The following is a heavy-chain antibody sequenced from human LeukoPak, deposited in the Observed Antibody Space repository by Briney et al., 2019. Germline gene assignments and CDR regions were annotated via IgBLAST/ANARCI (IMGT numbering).Heavy chain of an antibody. CDR2: ISAYNGNT. V-gene: IGHV1-18*01. Sequence: ASVKVSCKASGYTFTSYGISWVRQAPGQGLEWMGWISAYNGNTNYAQMLQGRVTMTTDTSTSTAYMELRSLRSDDTAVYYCARPRYSGSYYDDYYYGMDVWGQGTTVTVSS. D-gene: IGHD1-26*01. CDR3: ARPRYSGSYYDDYYYGMDV. J-gene: IGHJ6*02. CDR1: GYTFTSYG.